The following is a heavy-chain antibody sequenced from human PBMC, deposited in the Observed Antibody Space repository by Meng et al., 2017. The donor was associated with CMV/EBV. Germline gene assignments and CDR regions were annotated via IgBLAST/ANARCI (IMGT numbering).Heavy chain of an antibody. CDR1: GFTFSCYW. Sequence: VEPAVGLVRPGASLRLSCADSGFTFSCYWMPWVRQAPGEGPVWVSRIDTDGTVTSYAESVRGRFTISRDNSKNTLYLQMNDLRAGDAGVYYCVRDLVGHRDSWGHGTLVTVSS. CDR3: VRDLVGHRDS. J-gene: IGHJ5*01. CDR2: IDTDGTVT. D-gene: IGHD3-16*01. V-gene: IGHV3-74*03.